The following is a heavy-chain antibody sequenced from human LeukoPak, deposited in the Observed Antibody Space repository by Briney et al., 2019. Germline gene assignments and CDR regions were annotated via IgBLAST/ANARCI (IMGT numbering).Heavy chain of an antibody. V-gene: IGHV3-23*01. D-gene: IGHD6-13*01. Sequence: GGSLRLSCAASGFTFSSYAMSWVRQAPGKGLEWVSAISASGGNTNYADSVKGRFTISRDNSKNTLYLQMNSLRAEDTAVYYCAEATAAAGTKDFDYWGQGTLVTVSS. CDR2: ISASGGNT. CDR1: GFTFSSYA. J-gene: IGHJ4*02. CDR3: AEATAAAGTKDFDY.